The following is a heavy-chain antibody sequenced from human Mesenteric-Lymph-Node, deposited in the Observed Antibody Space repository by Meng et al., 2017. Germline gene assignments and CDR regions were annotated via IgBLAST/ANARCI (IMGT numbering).Heavy chain of an antibody. V-gene: IGHV1-69*09. Sequence: QGQLVQSGAEVKKPGSSVKVSCKASEGTFSSYAISWVRQAPGQGLEWMRIINPSGGDTTYTRTFRGGVTVTGDTSMSTAYMELRSLRSDDTAVYYCASSIWSAEYFQHWGQGTLVTVSS. CDR2: INPSGGDT. CDR3: ASSIWSAEYFQH. D-gene: IGHD6-13*01. J-gene: IGHJ1*01. CDR1: EGTFSSYA.